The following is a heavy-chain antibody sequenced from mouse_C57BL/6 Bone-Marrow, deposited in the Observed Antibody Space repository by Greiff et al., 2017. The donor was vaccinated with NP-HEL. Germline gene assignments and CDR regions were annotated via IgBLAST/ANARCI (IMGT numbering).Heavy chain of an antibody. V-gene: IGHV14-4*01. CDR3: TTCLGRPDY. CDR1: GFNIKDDY. D-gene: IGHD4-1*01. CDR2: IDPENGDT. Sequence: DVQLQESGAELVRPGASVKLSCTASGFNIKDDYMHWVKQRPEQGLEWIGWIDPENGDTEYASKFQGKATITADTSSNTAYLQLSSLTSEDTAVYYCTTCLGRPDYWGQGTTLTVSS. J-gene: IGHJ2*01.